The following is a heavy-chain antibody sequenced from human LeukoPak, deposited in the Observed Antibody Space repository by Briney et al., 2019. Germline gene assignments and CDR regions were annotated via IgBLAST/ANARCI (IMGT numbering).Heavy chain of an antibody. D-gene: IGHD3-10*01. CDR2: IIPIFGTA. J-gene: IGHJ4*02. CDR1: GGTFSSYA. CDR3: ARAHYYGSGSYPFDY. Sequence: ASVKVSCKDSGGTFSSYAISWVRQAPGQGLEWMGGIIPIFGTANYAQKFQGRVTITADESTSTAYMELSSLRSEDTAVYYCARAHYYGSGSYPFDYWGQGTLVTVSS. V-gene: IGHV1-69*13.